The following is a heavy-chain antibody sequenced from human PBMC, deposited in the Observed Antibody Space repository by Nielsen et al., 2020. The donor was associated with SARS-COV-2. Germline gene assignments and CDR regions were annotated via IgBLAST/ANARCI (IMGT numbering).Heavy chain of an antibody. Sequence: GESLKISCAASGFTFSSYWMHWVRQAPGKGLVWVSRINSDGSSTSYADSVKGRSTISRDNAKNTLYLQMNSLRAEDTAVYYCARVVGYCSSTSCYEWFDPWGQGTLVTVSS. J-gene: IGHJ5*02. CDR3: ARVVGYCSSTSCYEWFDP. CDR2: INSDGSST. CDR1: GFTFSSYW. V-gene: IGHV3-74*01. D-gene: IGHD2-2*03.